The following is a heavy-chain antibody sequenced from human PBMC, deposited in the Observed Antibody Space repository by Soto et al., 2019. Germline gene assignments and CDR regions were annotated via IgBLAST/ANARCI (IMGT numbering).Heavy chain of an antibody. V-gene: IGHV4-61*01. CDR3: ARDRWLRYSGYDRHFDY. J-gene: IGHJ4*02. Sequence: QVQLQESGPGLVQPSETLSLTCTVSGGSVGSGYYYWSWIRQPPGKGLEWIGHIYYNGGTNYNPSLQSRVIISTDTSKNQFSLRLTSVTAADTAVYYCARDRWLRYSGYDRHFDYWGQGTLVTVSS. CDR2: IYYNGGT. CDR1: GGSVGSGYYY. D-gene: IGHD5-12*01.